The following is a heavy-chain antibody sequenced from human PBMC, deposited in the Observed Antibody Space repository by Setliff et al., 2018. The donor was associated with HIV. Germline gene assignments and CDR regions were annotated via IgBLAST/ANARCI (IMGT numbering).Heavy chain of an antibody. V-gene: IGHV4-39*07. D-gene: IGHD4-4*01. CDR2: MHYSGST. CDR1: GGSISSSNFY. Sequence: SETLSLTCTVYGGSISSSNFYWGWIRQPPGKGLEWIGSMHYSGSTYYSPSLKSRVTISVDTSKNQSSLKLSSVTAADTAVYYCAREKNDYNNYYFDYWGQGTLVTVSS. CDR3: AREKNDYNNYYFDY. J-gene: IGHJ4*02.